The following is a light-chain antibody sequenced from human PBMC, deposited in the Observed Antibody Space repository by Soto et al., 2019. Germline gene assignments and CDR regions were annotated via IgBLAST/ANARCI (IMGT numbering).Light chain of an antibody. V-gene: IGKV3D-15*01. Sequence: EIVLTQFPGTLSLSPGERATLSCRASQTVSDNSLAWYQQKVGRAPRALIYGASNRATGIPDRFSGGGSGTEFALTIRSLQSEDFAVYFCQQYNNWPSFGQGTRLEI. CDR3: QQYNNWPS. CDR1: QTVSDNS. CDR2: GAS. J-gene: IGKJ5*01.